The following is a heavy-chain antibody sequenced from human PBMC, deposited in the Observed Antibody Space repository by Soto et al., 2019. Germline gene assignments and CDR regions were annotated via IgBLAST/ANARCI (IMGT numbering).Heavy chain of an antibody. D-gene: IGHD1-26*01. Sequence: ASVKVSCKASGGTFSSYAISWVRQAPGQGLEWMGRIIPILGIANYAQKFQGRVTITADKSTSTAYMELSSLRSEDTAVYYCARGRKLPYYYYYYGMDVWGQGTTVTVSS. J-gene: IGHJ6*02. CDR1: GGTFSSYA. V-gene: IGHV1-69*04. CDR3: ARGRKLPYYYYYYGMDV. CDR2: IIPILGIA.